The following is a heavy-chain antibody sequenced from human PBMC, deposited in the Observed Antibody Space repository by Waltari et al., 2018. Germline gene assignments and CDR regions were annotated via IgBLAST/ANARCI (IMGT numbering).Heavy chain of an antibody. CDR2: INHSGSI. J-gene: IGHJ2*01. CDR1: GGSFSGYY. CDR3: ARRAVVTMVRGVIIRTWYFDL. Sequence: QVQLQQWGAGLLKPSETLSLTCAVYGGSFSGYYWSWIRQPPGKGLEWIGEINHSGSINYNPSLKSRVTISVDTSKNQFSLKLSSVTAADTAVYYCARRAVVTMVRGVIIRTWYFDLWGRGTLVTVSS. V-gene: IGHV4-34*01. D-gene: IGHD3-10*01.